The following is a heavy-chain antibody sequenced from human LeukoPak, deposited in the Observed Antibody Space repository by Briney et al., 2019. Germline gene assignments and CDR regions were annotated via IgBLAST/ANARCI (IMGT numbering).Heavy chain of an antibody. D-gene: IGHD4-17*01. V-gene: IGHV3-48*02. CDR1: GFTFSGYG. CDR3: AYYGDLEGRGGY. Sequence: GGSLRLSCAASGFTFSGYGMNWVRQAPGKGLEWVSYISSNSRTTHYADSVKGRFTISRDNAKNSVYLQMNSLRDEDTAVYYCAYYGDLEGRGGYWGQGTLVTVSS. CDR2: ISSNSRTT. J-gene: IGHJ4*02.